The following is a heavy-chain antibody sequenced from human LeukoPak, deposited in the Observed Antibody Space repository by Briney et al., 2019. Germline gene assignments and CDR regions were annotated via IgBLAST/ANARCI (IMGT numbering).Heavy chain of an antibody. CDR3: ARATWDPNYYYYMDV. Sequence: GGSLRLSCAASGFTFSSYSMNWVRQAPGKGLEWVSSISSGGMWIYYADSLKGRFTISRDNAKNSLYLQMKSLRVEDTAVYFCARATWDPNYYYYMDVWGKGTTVTISS. D-gene: IGHD1-26*01. J-gene: IGHJ6*03. V-gene: IGHV3-21*01. CDR2: ISSGGMWI. CDR1: GFTFSSYS.